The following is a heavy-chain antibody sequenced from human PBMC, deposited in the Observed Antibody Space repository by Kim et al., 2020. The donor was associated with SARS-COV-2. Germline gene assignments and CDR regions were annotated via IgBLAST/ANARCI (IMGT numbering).Heavy chain of an antibody. CDR2: T. Sequence: TYYHPSLKSRVTISVDRSKNQFSLKLSSVTAADTAVYYCARAGRRHAFDIWGQGTMVTVSS. V-gene: IGHV4-30-2*01. CDR3: ARAGRRHAFDI. J-gene: IGHJ3*02.